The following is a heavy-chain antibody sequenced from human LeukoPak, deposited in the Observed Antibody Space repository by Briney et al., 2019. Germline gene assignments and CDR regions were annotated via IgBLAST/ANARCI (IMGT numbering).Heavy chain of an antibody. CDR3: ARRAPYSYEWSTLDY. Sequence: LETLSLTCTVSGGSISSYYWSWIRQPPGKGLEWIGYIYYSGSTNYNPSLKSRVTISVDTSKNQFSLELSSVTAADTAVYYCARRAPYSYEWSTLDYWGQGTLVTVSS. D-gene: IGHD5-18*01. CDR2: IYYSGST. J-gene: IGHJ4*02. V-gene: IGHV4-59*08. CDR1: GGSISSYY.